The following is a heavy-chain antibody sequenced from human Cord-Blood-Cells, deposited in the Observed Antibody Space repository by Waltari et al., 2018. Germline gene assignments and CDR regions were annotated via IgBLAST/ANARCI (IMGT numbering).Heavy chain of an antibody. CDR1: GGSISSSNW. V-gene: IGHV4-4*02. CDR2: IYHSGST. D-gene: IGHD3-10*01. CDR3: ARDLGAASPPDWYFDL. J-gene: IGHJ2*01. Sequence: GLVKPSGTLSLTCAVSGGSISSSNWWSWVRQPPGKGLEWIGEIYHSGSTNYNPSLKSRVTISVDKSKNQFSLKLSSVTAADTAVYYCARDLGAASPPDWYFDLWGRGTLVTVSS.